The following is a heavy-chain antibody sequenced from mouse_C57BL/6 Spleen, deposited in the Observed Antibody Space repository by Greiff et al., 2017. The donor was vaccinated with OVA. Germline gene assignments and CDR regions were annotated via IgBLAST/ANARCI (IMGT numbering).Heavy chain of an antibody. CDR3: AKDYGSYYYAMDY. D-gene: IGHD1-1*01. Sequence: EVKLMESGGGLVKPGGSLKLSCAASGFTFSDYGMHWVRQAPEKGLEWVAYISSGSSTIYYADTVKGRFTISRDNAKNTLFLQMTSLRSEDTAMYYCAKDYGSYYYAMDYWGQGTSVTVSS. J-gene: IGHJ4*01. CDR1: GFTFSDYG. V-gene: IGHV5-17*01. CDR2: ISSGSSTI.